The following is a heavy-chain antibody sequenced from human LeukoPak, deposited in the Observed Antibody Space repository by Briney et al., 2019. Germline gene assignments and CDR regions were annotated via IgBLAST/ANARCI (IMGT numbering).Heavy chain of an antibody. J-gene: IGHJ4*02. V-gene: IGHV3-48*03. D-gene: IGHD3-22*01. CDR3: ARVVYYDGSGYFDY. CDR2: ISNTATTM. Sequence: PGGSLRLSCAASGFTFRSYEMNWVRQAPGKGLEWLSYISNTATTMYYADSVKGRFTISRDYAKNSLYLQMNSLRAEDTAVYFCARVVYYDGSGYFDYWGQGTLVTVSS. CDR1: GFTFRSYE.